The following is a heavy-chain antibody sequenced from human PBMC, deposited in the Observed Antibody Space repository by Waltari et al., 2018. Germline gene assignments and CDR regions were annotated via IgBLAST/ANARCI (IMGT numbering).Heavy chain of an antibody. V-gene: IGHV3-23*04. Sequence: EVQLVESGGGLVQPGGSLRLSCAASGFNFSSYAMRWVRQAPGKGLEWVSAISGSGGSTYYADSVKGRFTISRDNSKNTLYLQMNSLRAEDTAVYYCAKDGSWDWYFDLWGRGTLVTVSS. J-gene: IGHJ2*01. D-gene: IGHD2-15*01. CDR2: ISGSGGST. CDR1: GFNFSSYA. CDR3: AKDGSWDWYFDL.